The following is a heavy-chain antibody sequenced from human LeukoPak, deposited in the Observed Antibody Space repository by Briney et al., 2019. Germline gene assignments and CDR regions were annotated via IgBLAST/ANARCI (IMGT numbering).Heavy chain of an antibody. CDR2: IKQDGSEK. D-gene: IGHD1-26*01. V-gene: IGHV3-7*01. CDR1: GFAVSNNY. J-gene: IGHJ4*02. CDR3: ARGFGGR. Sequence: PGGSLRLSCTASGFAVSNNYMSWVRQAPGKGLEWVANIKQDGSEKYYVDSVKGRFTISRDNAKNSLYLQMNSLRAEDTAVYYCARGFGGRWGQGTLVTVSS.